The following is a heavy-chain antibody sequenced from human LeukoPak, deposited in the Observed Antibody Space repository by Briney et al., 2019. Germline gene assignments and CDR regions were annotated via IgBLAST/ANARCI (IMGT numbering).Heavy chain of an antibody. V-gene: IGHV1-2*02. D-gene: IGHD3-10*01. J-gene: IGHJ4*02. CDR2: INPNSGGT. CDR1: GYTFTGYY. Sequence: ASVKVSCKASGYTFTGYYMHWVRQAPGQGLEWMGWINPNSGGTNYAQKFQGRVTVTRDTSISTAYMELSRLRSDDTAVYYCARAIYGSGSGILPDYWGQGTLVTVSS. CDR3: ARAIYGSGSGILPDY.